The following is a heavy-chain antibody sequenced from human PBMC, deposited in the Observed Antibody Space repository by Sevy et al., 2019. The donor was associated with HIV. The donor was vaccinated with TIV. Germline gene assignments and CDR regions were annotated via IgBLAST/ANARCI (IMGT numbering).Heavy chain of an antibody. Sequence: GGSLRLSCVASGFTFPIYSVLWVRQAPGKGLEWLTLISYDGNYKYYADSVKGRFTISRDNSNNILYLQMSSLRVEDTALHFCARVAVEYCTNDCYHRFDHWGLGTLVTVSS. V-gene: IGHV3-30*04. D-gene: IGHD2-8*01. J-gene: IGHJ4*02. CDR1: GFTFPIYS. CDR2: ISYDGNYK. CDR3: ARVAVEYCTNDCYHRFDH.